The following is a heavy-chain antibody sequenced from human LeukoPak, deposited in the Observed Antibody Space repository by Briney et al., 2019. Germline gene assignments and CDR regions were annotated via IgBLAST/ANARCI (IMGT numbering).Heavy chain of an antibody. V-gene: IGHV1-18*04. J-gene: IGHJ3*02. CDR1: GYTFTSHG. CDR2: ISAYNGNT. D-gene: IGHD2-2*01. CDR3: ARECSSTSCYVLRAFDI. Sequence: ASVKVSCKASGYTFTSHGISWVRQAPGQGLEWMGWISAYNGNTNYAQKLQGRVTMTTDTSTSTAYMGLRSLRSDDTAVYYCARECSSTSCYVLRAFDIWGQGTMVTVSS.